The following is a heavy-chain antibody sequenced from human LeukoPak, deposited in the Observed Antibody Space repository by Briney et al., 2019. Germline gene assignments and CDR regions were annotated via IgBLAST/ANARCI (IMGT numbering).Heavy chain of an antibody. V-gene: IGHV3-30*02. CDR1: GFTFSSYG. D-gene: IGHD6-13*01. Sequence: GGSLRLSCAASGFTFSSYGMHWVRQAPGKGLEWVAFIRYDGSNKYYADSVKGRFTISRDNSKNTLYLQMNSLRAEDTAVYYCAKGGKEQQLVVQHWGQGTLVTVSS. CDR3: AKGGKEQQLVVQH. CDR2: IRYDGSNK. J-gene: IGHJ1*01.